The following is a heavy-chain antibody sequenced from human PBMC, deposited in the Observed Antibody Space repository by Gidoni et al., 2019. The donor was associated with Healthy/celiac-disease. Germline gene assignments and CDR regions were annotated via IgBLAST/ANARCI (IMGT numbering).Heavy chain of an antibody. CDR3: VKGPYYFDY. Sequence: EVQLVESGGGLVQPGGSLRLSCSASGFTFSSYVMHWVRQAPGQGLEYVSTISSNGGSTYYADPVKGRFTISRDNSKNTLYLQMSSLRAEDTAVYYCVKGPYYFDYWGQGTLVTVSS. CDR2: ISSNGGST. V-gene: IGHV3-64D*06. J-gene: IGHJ4*02. CDR1: GFTFSSYV.